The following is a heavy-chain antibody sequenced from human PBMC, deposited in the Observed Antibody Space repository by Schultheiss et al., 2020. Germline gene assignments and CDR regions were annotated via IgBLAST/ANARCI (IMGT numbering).Heavy chain of an antibody. CDR3: AKDRQEGTMVRGVPKRYFDY. V-gene: IGHV3-74*01. CDR1: GFTFSSYW. J-gene: IGHJ4*02. Sequence: GGSLRLSCAASGFTFSSYWMHWVRQAPGKGLVWVSRINSDGSSTSYADSVKGRFTISRDNAKNTLYLQMNSLRAEDTAVYYCAKDRQEGTMVRGVPKRYFDYWGQGTLVTVSS. D-gene: IGHD3-10*01. CDR2: INSDGSST.